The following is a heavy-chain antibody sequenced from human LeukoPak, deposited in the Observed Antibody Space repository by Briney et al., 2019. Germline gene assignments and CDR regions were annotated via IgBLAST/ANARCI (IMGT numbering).Heavy chain of an antibody. J-gene: IGHJ3*02. CDR1: GGTFSSYA. D-gene: IGHD1-26*01. CDR2: INPNSGGT. V-gene: IGHV1-2*02. Sequence: ASVKVSCKASGGTFSSYAISWVRQAPGQGLEGMGWINPNSGGTNYAQSFQGRVTMTRDTSISTAYMELSRLRSDDTALYYCARASGRYSDAFDIWGQGTMVTVSS. CDR3: ARASGRYSDAFDI.